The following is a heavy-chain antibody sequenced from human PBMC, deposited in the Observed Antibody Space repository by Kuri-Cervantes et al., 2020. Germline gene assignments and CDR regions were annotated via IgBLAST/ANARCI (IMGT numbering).Heavy chain of an antibody. CDR3: ARGRDGYNLRGGTEIDY. CDR1: GYTFTGYY. J-gene: IGHJ4*02. V-gene: IGHV1-2*02. D-gene: IGHD5-24*01. CDR2: INPNSGGT. Sequence: ASVKVSCKASGYTFTGYYMHWVRQAPGQGLEWMGWINPNSGGTSYAQKFQGRVTMTRDTSTSTVYMELSSLRSEDMAVYYCARGRDGYNLRGGTEIDYWGQGTLVTVSS.